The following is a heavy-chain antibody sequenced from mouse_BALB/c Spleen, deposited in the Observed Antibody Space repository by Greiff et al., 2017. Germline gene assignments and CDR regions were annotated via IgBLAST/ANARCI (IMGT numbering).Heavy chain of an antibody. V-gene: IGHV5-6-3*01. J-gene: IGHJ1*01. D-gene: IGHD1-1*01. CDR3: ARGTTVVANRYFDV. CDR2: INSNGGST. CDR1: GFTFSSYG. Sequence: DVHLVESGGGLVKPGGSLKLSCAASGFTFSSYGMSWVRQTPDKRLELVATINSNGGSTYYPDSVKGRFTISRDNAKNTLYLQMSSLKSEDTAMYYCARGTTVVANRYFDVWGAGTTVTVSS.